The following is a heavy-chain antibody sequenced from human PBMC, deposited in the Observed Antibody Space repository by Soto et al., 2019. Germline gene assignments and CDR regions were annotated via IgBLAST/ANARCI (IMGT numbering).Heavy chain of an antibody. CDR1: GGSISSSNW. J-gene: IGHJ5*02. CDR2: TYHVGIP. V-gene: IGHV4-4*02. CDR3: ARGRGFGEYSWFDP. D-gene: IGHD3-10*01. Sequence: SETLSLTCTVSGGSISSSNWWTWVRQAPGKGLEWIGETYHVGIPSYNPSLKGRVSISVDKSKNQFFLKLNSVTAAGTSVYYCARGRGFGEYSWFDPWGQGTLVTVSS.